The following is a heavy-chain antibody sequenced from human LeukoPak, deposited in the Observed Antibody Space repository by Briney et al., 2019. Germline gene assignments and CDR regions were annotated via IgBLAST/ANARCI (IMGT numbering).Heavy chain of an antibody. CDR2: IIPIFGTA. D-gene: IGHD3-3*01. CDR1: GGTFSSYA. CDR3: GRADFWSGYPPLYYYYYMDV. V-gene: IGHV1-69*13. Sequence: SVKVSCKASGGTFSSYAISWVRQAPGQGLEWMGGIIPIFGTANYTQKFQGRVTITADESTSTAYMELSSLRSEDTAVYYCGRADFWSGYPPLYYYYYMDVWGKGTTVTVSS. J-gene: IGHJ6*03.